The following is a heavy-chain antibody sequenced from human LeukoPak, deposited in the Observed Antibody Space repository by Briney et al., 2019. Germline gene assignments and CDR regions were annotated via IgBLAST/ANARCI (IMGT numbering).Heavy chain of an antibody. CDR1: GYTFTGYY. CDR3: ARDGSPEASINWFDT. J-gene: IGHJ5*02. Sequence: ASVKVSCKASGYTFTGYYMHWVRQAPGQGLEWMGWINPNSGGTNYAQKFQGRVTMTRDTSISTAYMELSRLRSDDTAVYYCARDGSPEASINWFDTWGQGTPVIVSS. V-gene: IGHV1-2*02. CDR2: INPNSGGT. D-gene: IGHD3-10*01.